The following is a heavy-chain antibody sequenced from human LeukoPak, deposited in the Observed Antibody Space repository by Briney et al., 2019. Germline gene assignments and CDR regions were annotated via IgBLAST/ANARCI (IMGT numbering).Heavy chain of an antibody. CDR1: GFTFSSYA. V-gene: IGHV3-23*01. J-gene: IGHJ5*02. Sequence: GGSLRLSCAASGFTFSSYAMSWVRQAPGKGLEWVSAISGSGGSTYYADSVKGRFTISRDNSKNTLYLQMKSLRAEDTAVYYCAKGLYYDFWSGTNWFDPWGQGTLVTVSS. CDR2: ISGSGGST. CDR3: AKGLYYDFWSGTNWFDP. D-gene: IGHD3-3*01.